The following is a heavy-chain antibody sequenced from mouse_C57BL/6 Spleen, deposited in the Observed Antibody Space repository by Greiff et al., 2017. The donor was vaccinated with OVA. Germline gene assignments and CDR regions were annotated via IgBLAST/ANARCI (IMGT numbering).Heavy chain of an antibody. J-gene: IGHJ4*01. Sequence: QVQLQQSGAELARPGASAKLSCKASGYTFTSYGISWVKQRTGQGLEWIGEIYPRSGNTYYNEKFKGKATLTADRSSSTAYMELRSLTSEDSAVYFCARRGDSNYEGMDYWGQGTSVTVSS. CDR3: ARRGDSNYEGMDY. CDR2: IYPRSGNT. CDR1: GYTFTSYG. V-gene: IGHV1-81*01. D-gene: IGHD2-5*01.